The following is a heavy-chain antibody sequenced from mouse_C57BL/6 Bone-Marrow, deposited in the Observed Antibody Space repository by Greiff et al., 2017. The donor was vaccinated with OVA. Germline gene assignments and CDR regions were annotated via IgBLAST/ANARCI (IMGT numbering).Heavy chain of an antibody. D-gene: IGHD1-1*01. V-gene: IGHV1-15*01. J-gene: IGHJ2*01. CDR2: IDPETGGT. Sequence: QVHVKQSGAELVRPGASVTLSCKASGYTFTDYEMHWVKQTPVHGLEWIGAIDPETGGTAYNQKFKGKAILTADKSSSTAYMELRSLTSEDSAVYYCTRSYYEGYWGQGTTLTVSS. CDR3: TRSYYEGY. CDR1: GYTFTDYE.